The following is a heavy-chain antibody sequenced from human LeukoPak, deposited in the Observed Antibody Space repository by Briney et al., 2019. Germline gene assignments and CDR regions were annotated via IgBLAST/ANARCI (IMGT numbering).Heavy chain of an antibody. V-gene: IGHV3-48*01. Sequence: GGSLRLSCAASGFTFSSYSMNWVRQAPGKGLEWVSYISSSSSTIYYADSVKGRFTISRDNAKNSLYLQMNSLRAEDTAVYYCARSAWELQLAYYYYYMDVWGKGTTVTVSS. CDR3: ARSAWELQLAYYYYYMDV. J-gene: IGHJ6*03. D-gene: IGHD1-26*01. CDR2: ISSSSSTI. CDR1: GFTFSSYS.